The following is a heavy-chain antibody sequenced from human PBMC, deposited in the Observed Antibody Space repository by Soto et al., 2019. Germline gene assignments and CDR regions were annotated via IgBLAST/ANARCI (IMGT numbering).Heavy chain of an antibody. CDR2: INSDGSST. CDR3: ATTLRFLSDFDY. J-gene: IGHJ4*02. Sequence: GGSLRLSCAASGFTFSSYWMHWVRQAPGKGLVWVSRINSDGSSTSYADSVKGRFTISRDNAKNTLYLQMNSLRAEDTAVYYCATTLRFLSDFDYWGQGTLVTVSS. V-gene: IGHV3-74*01. D-gene: IGHD3-3*01. CDR1: GFTFSSYW.